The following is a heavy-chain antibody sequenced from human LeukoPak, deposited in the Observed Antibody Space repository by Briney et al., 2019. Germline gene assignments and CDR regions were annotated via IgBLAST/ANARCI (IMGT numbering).Heavy chain of an antibody. CDR2: SYSDSNT. Sequence: GGSLRLSCAASGFTVSNNYVSWVRQAPGKGLEWVSISYSDSNTNYADSVKGRFTISRDTSQNTLSLQMNSLRAEDTAVYYCVRKNRDFNAAFDIWGQGTVVTVSS. CDR1: GFTVSNNY. D-gene: IGHD1-14*01. J-gene: IGHJ3*02. CDR3: VRKNRDFNAAFDI. V-gene: IGHV3-53*01.